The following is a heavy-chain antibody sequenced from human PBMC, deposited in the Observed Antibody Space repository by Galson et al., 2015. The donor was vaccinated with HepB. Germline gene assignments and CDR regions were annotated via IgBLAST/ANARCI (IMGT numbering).Heavy chain of an antibody. CDR1: GFTFSSYA. D-gene: IGHD7-27*01. J-gene: IGHJ6*02. CDR3: VRENWNWGGYYYYYGMDV. Sequence: SLRLSCAASGFTFSSYAMHWVRQAPGKGLEYVSAISSNGGSTYYADSVKGRFTISRDNSKNTLYLQMSSLRAEDTAVYYCVRENWNWGGYYYYYGMDVWGQGTTVTVSS. V-gene: IGHV3-64D*06. CDR2: ISSNGGST.